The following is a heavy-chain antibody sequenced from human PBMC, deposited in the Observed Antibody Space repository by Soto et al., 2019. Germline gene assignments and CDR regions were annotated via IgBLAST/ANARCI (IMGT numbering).Heavy chain of an antibody. CDR2: INADYGNT. CDR1: GYTFYSHS. Sequence: ASVKVSCTASGYTFYSHSISWVRQAPGQGLEGMGRINADYGNTQYAQKFRGRVTMTTDTSTTTVYMELTNLRSDDTAVYYCARCIQGDYYYGMDVWG. CDR3: ARCIQGDYYYGMDV. D-gene: IGHD5-18*01. J-gene: IGHJ6*02. V-gene: IGHV1-18*01.